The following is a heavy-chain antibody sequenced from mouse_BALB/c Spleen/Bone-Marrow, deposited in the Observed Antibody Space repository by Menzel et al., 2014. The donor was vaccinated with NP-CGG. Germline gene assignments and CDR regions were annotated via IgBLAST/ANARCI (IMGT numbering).Heavy chain of an antibody. D-gene: IGHD2-4*01. CDR2: VNPYNDGT. Sequence: EVQRVESGPELVKPGASVRVSCKASGYTFTNFVIYWVKQRPGQGLEWTGYVNPYNDGTKYNEKFKGKATLTSDKSSTTAYMELSSLTSEDSAVYYCARTMIYFYAMDCWGQGTSVTVSS. J-gene: IGHJ4*01. CDR1: GYTFTNFV. V-gene: IGHV1-14*01. CDR3: ARTMIYFYAMDC.